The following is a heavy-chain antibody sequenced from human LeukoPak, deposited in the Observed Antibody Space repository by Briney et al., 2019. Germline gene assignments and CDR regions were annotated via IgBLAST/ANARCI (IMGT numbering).Heavy chain of an antibody. Sequence: EASVKVSCKASGYTFTSYGISWVRQAPGQGLEWMGWISAYNGNTNYAQKLQGRVTMTTDTSASTAYMELSSLRSEDMAVYYCARGGTGDAFDIWGQGTMVTVSS. CDR1: GYTFTSYG. D-gene: IGHD3/OR15-3a*01. V-gene: IGHV1-18*03. CDR2: ISAYNGNT. J-gene: IGHJ3*02. CDR3: ARGGTGDAFDI.